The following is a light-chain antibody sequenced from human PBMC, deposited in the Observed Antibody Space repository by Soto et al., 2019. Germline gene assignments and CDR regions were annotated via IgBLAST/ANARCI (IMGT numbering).Light chain of an antibody. Sequence: EIVLTQSPGTLSLSPGDRATLSCRASQSVSNNYLAWYQQKPGQAPRLLIYGASNRATGLPDRFSGSGSGTDFTLTISRLEPEDFAVYYCQVRTNWSIAFGRGTRLEIK. CDR2: GAS. CDR3: QVRTNWSIA. V-gene: IGKV3D-20*02. J-gene: IGKJ5*01. CDR1: QSVSNNY.